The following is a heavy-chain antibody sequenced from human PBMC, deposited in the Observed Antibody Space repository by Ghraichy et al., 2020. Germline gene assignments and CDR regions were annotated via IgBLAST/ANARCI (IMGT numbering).Heavy chain of an antibody. D-gene: IGHD4-23*01. Sequence: SETLSLTCAVYGGSFSGYYWSWIRQPPGKGLKWIGEINHSGSTNYNPSLKSRVTISVDTSKNQFSLKLSSVTAADTAVYYCARAPGDTVVTGNYFDYWGQGTLITVSS. J-gene: IGHJ4*02. CDR3: ARAPGDTVVTGNYFDY. V-gene: IGHV4-34*01. CDR2: INHSGST. CDR1: GGSFSGYY.